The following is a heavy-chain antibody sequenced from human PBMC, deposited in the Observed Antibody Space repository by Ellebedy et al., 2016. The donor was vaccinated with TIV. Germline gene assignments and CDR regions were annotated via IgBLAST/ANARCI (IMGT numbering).Heavy chain of an antibody. V-gene: IGHV3-7*01. J-gene: IGHJ4*01. D-gene: IGHD6-19*01. Sequence: GGSLRLSCAASGFTFSNYWMGWVRQAPGKGLEWVANIKQDGSEKYYVDSVKGRFSISRDNAKSSLYLQMNSLTDEDTAVYYCARDQWLGRAYYFDYWGQGTLVTVSS. CDR3: ARDQWLGRAYYFDY. CDR2: IKQDGSEK. CDR1: GFTFSNYW.